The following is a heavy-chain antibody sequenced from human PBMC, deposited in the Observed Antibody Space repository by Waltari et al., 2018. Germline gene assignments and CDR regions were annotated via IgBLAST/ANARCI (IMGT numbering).Heavy chain of an antibody. CDR2: IYPGDSDT. J-gene: IGHJ5*02. V-gene: IGHV5-51*01. Sequence: VQLQESGPGLVKPSGTLSLTCAVSGGSISSSNWWSWVRQMPGKGLEWMGIIYPGDSDTRYSPSFQGQVTISADKSISTAYLQWSSLKASDTAMYYCARLLGYCSGGSCRNWFDPWGQGTLVTVSS. CDR1: GGSISSSNW. CDR3: ARLLGYCSGGSCRNWFDP. D-gene: IGHD2-15*01.